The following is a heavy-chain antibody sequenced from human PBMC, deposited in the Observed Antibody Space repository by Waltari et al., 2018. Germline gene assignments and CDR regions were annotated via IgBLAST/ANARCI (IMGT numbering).Heavy chain of an antibody. CDR2: IYSGCST. CDR1: GFTVGNNF. J-gene: IGHJ4*02. D-gene: IGHD1-1*01. CDR3: AKVDNVGLNPY. Sequence: EVQLVESGGDLIQPGGSLRLSCAASGFTVGNNFMGWVRQAPGKGREWVSVIYSGCSTNFIAAVRCRFTLSTDSSKNTLYLQMNSLRAEDTAVYYCAKVDNVGLNPYWRQGTLVTVSS. V-gene: IGHV3-53*01.